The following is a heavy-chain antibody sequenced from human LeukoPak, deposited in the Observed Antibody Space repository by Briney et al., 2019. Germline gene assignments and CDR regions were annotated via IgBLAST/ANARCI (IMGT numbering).Heavy chain of an antibody. Sequence: SETLSLTCTVSGGSISSYYWSWIRQPPGKGLEWIGYIYTSGSTNYNPSLKSRVTISVDTSKNQFSLKLSSVTAADTAVYYCARHMGPYYYYYMDVWGKETTVTVSS. CDR2: IYTSGST. CDR3: ARHMGPYYYYYMDV. V-gene: IGHV4-4*09. CDR1: GGSISSYY. D-gene: IGHD2-21*01. J-gene: IGHJ6*03.